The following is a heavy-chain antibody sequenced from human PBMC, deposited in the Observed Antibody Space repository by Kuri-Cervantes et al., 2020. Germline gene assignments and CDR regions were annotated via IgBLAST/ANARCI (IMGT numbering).Heavy chain of an antibody. J-gene: IGHJ4*02. Sequence: GESLKISCAASGFTFSDYYMSWIRQAPGKGLEWVSAISGSGGSTYYADSVKGRFTISRDNSKNTLYLQMNSLRGEDTAVYYCAKSSSIAARPDDYWGQGTLVTVSS. D-gene: IGHD6-6*01. V-gene: IGHV3-23*01. CDR2: ISGSGGST. CDR1: GFTFSDYY. CDR3: AKSSSIAARPDDY.